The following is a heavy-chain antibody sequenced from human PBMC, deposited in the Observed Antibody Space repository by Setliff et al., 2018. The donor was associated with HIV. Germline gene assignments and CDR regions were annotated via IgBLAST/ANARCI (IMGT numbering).Heavy chain of an antibody. Sequence: ASVKVSCKTSGYTFTDYSIHWVRQAPGQGLEWMGWINPNSGGTNLAQKFQGRITMTRDTSISTAYMELRRLRSDDTAVYYCAGEKYDNSGRPPPTLKYWGPGTLVTGS. CDR3: AGEKYDNSGRPPPTLKY. CDR1: GYTFTDYS. D-gene: IGHD3-22*01. J-gene: IGHJ4*02. V-gene: IGHV1-2*02. CDR2: INPNSGGT.